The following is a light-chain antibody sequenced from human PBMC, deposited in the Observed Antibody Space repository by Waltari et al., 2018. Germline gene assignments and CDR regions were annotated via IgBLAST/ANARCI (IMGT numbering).Light chain of an antibody. J-gene: IGLJ2*01. CDR2: DDS. Sequence: SYVLTQPPSVSLAPGQTATITCGGDNVGRKSVHWYQQKPGQAPVLGVFDDSDRPSGIPERFSGSNSGNTATLTISRVEAGDEADYYCHLWDSSSDHVIFGGGTKLTVL. CDR1: NVGRKS. V-gene: IGLV3-21*02. CDR3: HLWDSSSDHVI.